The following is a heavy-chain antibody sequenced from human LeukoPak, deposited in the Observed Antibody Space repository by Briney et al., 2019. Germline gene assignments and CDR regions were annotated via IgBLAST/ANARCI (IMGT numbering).Heavy chain of an antibody. J-gene: IGHJ3*02. CDR2: IRYDGSNK. V-gene: IGHV3-30*02. CDR3: ARAKRNGFDI. Sequence: PGGSLRLSCAASGFTFSSYGMHWVRQAPGKGLEWVAFIRYDGSNKYYADSVKGRFTISRDNSENTLYLQMNSLRAEDTAVYYCARAKRNGFDIWGQGTMVTVSS. CDR1: GFTFSSYG.